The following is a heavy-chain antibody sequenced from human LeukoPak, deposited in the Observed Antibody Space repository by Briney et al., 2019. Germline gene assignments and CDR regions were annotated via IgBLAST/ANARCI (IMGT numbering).Heavy chain of an antibody. J-gene: IGHJ4*02. CDR1: GFTFSSYA. Sequence: GGSLILSCAASGFTFSSYAMHWVRQAPGKGLEWVAVISYDGSNKYYADSVKGRFTISRDNSKNTLYLQMNSLRAEDTAVYYCARELVVVAATDDYWGQGTLVTVSS. CDR3: ARELVVVAATDDY. D-gene: IGHD2-15*01. V-gene: IGHV3-30-3*01. CDR2: ISYDGSNK.